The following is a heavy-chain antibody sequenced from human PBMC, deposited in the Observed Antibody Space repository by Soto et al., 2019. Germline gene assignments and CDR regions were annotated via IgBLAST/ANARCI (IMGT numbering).Heavy chain of an antibody. D-gene: IGHD2-15*01. CDR2: IYWDGAK. CDR3: VQGYCSGVNCYPPWTDS. Sequence: QISLKESGPTLVRPTQTLTLTCTFSGFSLSALGVGVGWIRQPPGKALEWLALIYWDGAKRYGPAMKSRLTITNDASNNQVFLTMTNMDAGDPATYYCVQGYCSGVNCYPPWTDSWGQRTLLTVSS. CDR1: GFSLSALGVG. J-gene: IGHJ4*02. V-gene: IGHV2-5*05.